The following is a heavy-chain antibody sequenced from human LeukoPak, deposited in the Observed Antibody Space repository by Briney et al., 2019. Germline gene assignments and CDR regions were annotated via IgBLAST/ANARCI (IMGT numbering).Heavy chain of an antibody. CDR2: SIPIFGTA. V-gene: IGHV1-69*05. CDR1: VGTYSSYA. Sequence: SVTVSCKASVGTYSSYAISWVRQAPGQGLEWMGGSIPIFGTASYAQKFQGRVTITTDESTSTAYMELSSLRSEDTAVYYGAAYLAYCGGDWYNNWFDPWGQGALVTVSS. CDR3: AAYLAYCGGDWYNNWFDP. J-gene: IGHJ5*02. D-gene: IGHD2-21*02.